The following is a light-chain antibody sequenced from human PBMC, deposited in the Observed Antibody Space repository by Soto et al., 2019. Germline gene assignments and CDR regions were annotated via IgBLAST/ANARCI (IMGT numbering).Light chain of an antibody. J-gene: IGLJ1*01. V-gene: IGLV2-11*01. Sequence: QSVLTQPRSVSGSPGQSVTLSCTGISSDVGNYDYVSWYQQHPGMAPKLIIYDVIKRPSGVPDRFSGSKSGNTASLTISGLQAEAEADYYCCSYAGSYIQYVFGTGTKVTVL. CDR1: SSDVGNYDY. CDR2: DVI. CDR3: CSYAGSYIQYV.